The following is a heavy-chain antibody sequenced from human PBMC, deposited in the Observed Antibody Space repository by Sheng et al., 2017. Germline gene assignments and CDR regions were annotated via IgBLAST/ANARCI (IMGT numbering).Heavy chain of an antibody. V-gene: IGHV4-4*07. CDR3: AREGSYYYDPSLYYFDY. Sequence: QVQLQESGPGLVKAFRRPCPSPALSLVAPSVVTTGAGSGSPPGRDWSGLGVSIPVGAPTTTPPSKSRVTMSVDTSKNQFSLKLSSVTAADTAVYYCAREGSYYYDPSLYYFDYWGQGTLVTVSS. CDR2: SIPVGAP. D-gene: IGHD3-22*01. J-gene: IGHJ4*02. CDR1: VAPSVVTT.